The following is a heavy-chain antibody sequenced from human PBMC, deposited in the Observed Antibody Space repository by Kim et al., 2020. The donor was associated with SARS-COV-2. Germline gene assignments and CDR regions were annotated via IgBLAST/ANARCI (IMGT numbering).Heavy chain of an antibody. CDR1: GFTFTTYT. D-gene: IGHD3-10*01. Sequence: GGSLRLSCVASGFTFTTYTMTWVRQAPGKGLDWVSGISGGGVSTYNAASVKGRFTFSSDSSKNTLYQQMNSLRVEDTAVYYLAKELRVSTQTSGGEFFDSWGQGTLVSVSS. CDR3: AKELRVSTQTSGGEFFDS. CDR2: ISGGGVST. V-gene: IGHV3-23*01. J-gene: IGHJ4*02.